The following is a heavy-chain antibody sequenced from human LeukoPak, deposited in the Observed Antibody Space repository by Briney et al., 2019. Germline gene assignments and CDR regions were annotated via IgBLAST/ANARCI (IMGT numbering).Heavy chain of an antibody. CDR1: GASISGSGYY. V-gene: IGHV4-39*01. CDR3: ARRRGYSSVDY. Sequence: SETLSLTCAVSGASISGSGYYLGWIRQPPGKGLEWIGNIYYTGSTYYNASLQSRVTISIDTSKNQFSLKLNSVTAADTAVYYCARRRGYSSVDYWGQGTLVTVSS. D-gene: IGHD5-18*01. J-gene: IGHJ4*02. CDR2: IYYTGST.